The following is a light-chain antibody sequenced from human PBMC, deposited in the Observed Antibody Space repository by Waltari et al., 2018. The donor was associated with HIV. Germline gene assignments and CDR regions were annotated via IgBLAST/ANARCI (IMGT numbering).Light chain of an antibody. CDR2: AAS. Sequence: DIQMTQSTSSLSASVGDRVTITCRASQGISNSLAWYQQKPGKAPKLLLYAASRLESGVPSRFSGSGSGTDYTLTISSLQPEDFATYYCQQYYSTPWTFGQGTNVEIK. J-gene: IGKJ1*01. CDR3: QQYYSTPWT. V-gene: IGKV1-NL1*01. CDR1: QGISNS.